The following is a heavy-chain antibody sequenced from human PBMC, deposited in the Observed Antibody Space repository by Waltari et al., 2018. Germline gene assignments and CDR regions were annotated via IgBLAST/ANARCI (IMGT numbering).Heavy chain of an antibody. CDR3: ARVPYCSSTSCRNYWYFDL. Sequence: QVQLQESGPGLVKPSETLSLTCAVSGYSISSGYYWGWIRQPPGKGLEWIGSIYHSGSTYYNPSLKSRVTISVDTAKNQFSLKLSSVTAADTAVYYCARVPYCSSTSCRNYWYFDLWGRGTLVTVSS. CDR1: GYSISSGYY. J-gene: IGHJ2*01. CDR2: IYHSGST. V-gene: IGHV4-38-2*01. D-gene: IGHD2-2*01.